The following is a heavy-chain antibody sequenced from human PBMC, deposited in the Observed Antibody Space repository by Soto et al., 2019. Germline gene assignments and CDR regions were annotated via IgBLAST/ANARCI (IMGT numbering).Heavy chain of an antibody. Sequence: SGPTLVNPTQTLTLTCTFSGFSLSTSGMCVSCTRHPGGKGLEWLALIDWDDDKYYSTSLKTRLTISKDTSKNQVVLTMTNMDPVDTATYYCARTRDPIAARSNAAHGMDVWGQGTTVTVSS. CDR2: IDWDDDK. J-gene: IGHJ6*02. CDR3: ARTRDPIAARSNAAHGMDV. D-gene: IGHD6-6*01. CDR1: GFSLSTSGMC. V-gene: IGHV2-70*01.